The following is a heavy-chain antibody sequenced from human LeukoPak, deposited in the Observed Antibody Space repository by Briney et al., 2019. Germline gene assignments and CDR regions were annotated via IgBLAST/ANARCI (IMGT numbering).Heavy chain of an antibody. CDR1: GFTFSSYG. Sequence: GRSLRLSCAASGFTFSSYGMHWVRQAPGKGLEWVAVIWYDGSNKYYADSVKGRFTISRDNSKNTLYLQMNSLRAEDTAVYYCARGQAVTTVNWFDPWGQGTLVTVSS. CDR3: ARGQAVTTVNWFDP. J-gene: IGHJ5*02. D-gene: IGHD4-17*01. V-gene: IGHV3-33*01. CDR2: IWYDGSNK.